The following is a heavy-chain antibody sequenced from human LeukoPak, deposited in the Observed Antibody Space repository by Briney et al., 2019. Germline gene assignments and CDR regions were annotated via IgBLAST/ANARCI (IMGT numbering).Heavy chain of an antibody. CDR3: ARNYDSSGYYFWFDP. Sequence: GGSLRLSCAASGFTFSSYGMHWVRQAPGKGLEWVAVIWYDGSNKYYADSVKGRFTISRDNSKNTLYLQMNSLRAEDTAVYYCARNYDSSGYYFWFDPWGRGTLVTVSS. CDR2: IWYDGSNK. CDR1: GFTFSSYG. D-gene: IGHD3-22*01. V-gene: IGHV3-33*01. J-gene: IGHJ5*02.